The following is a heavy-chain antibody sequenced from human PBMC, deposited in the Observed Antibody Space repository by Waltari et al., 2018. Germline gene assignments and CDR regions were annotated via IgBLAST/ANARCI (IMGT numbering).Heavy chain of an antibody. J-gene: IGHJ4*02. CDR1: GGSFSGYY. V-gene: IGHV4-34*01. CDR2: INHSGST. D-gene: IGHD6-6*01. Sequence: QVQLQQWGAGLLKPSETLSLTCAVYGGSFSGYYWTWIRQPPGKGLEWIGEINHSGSTNYNPSLKSRVTISVDTSKNQFSLKLSSVTAADTAVYYCARPRRSSSPVYYFDYWGQGTLVTVSS. CDR3: ARPRRSSSPVYYFDY.